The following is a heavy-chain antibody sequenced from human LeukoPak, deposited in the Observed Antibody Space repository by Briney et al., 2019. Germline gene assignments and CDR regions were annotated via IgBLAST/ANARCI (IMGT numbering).Heavy chain of an antibody. Sequence: SETLSLTCAVYGGSFSGYYWSWIRQPPGKGLEWIGYIYNSGSTNYNPSLKSRVTISVDTSKNQLSLKLTSVTAADTALYYCSRSGLTGMREYERADYYYYGMDLWGQGTAVTV. CDR2: IYNSGST. D-gene: IGHD2-2*01. CDR1: GGSFSGYY. CDR3: SRSGLTGMREYERADYYYYGMDL. V-gene: IGHV4-34*01. J-gene: IGHJ6*02.